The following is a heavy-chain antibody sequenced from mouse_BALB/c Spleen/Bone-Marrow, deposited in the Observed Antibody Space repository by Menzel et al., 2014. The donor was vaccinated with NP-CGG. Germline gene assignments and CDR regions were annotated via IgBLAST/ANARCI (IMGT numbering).Heavy chain of an antibody. CDR3: ARWGITTGFAY. Sequence: LVESGAELVKPGASVKLSCTASGFNIKDTYMHWVKQRPEQGLEWIGRIDPANVNTKYDPKFQGKATITADTSSNTAYLQLSSLTSEDTAVYYCARWGITTGFAYWGQGTLVTVSA. V-gene: IGHV14-3*02. CDR1: GFNIKDTY. D-gene: IGHD2-4*01. J-gene: IGHJ3*01. CDR2: IDPANVNT.